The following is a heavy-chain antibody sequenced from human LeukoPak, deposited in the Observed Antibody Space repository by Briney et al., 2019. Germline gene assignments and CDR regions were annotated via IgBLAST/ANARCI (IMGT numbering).Heavy chain of an antibody. V-gene: IGHV1-2*02. Sequence: GASVKVSCKTSGFTFTGYFVHWVRQAPGQGLEWMGWINPNSGATDNAQKFQGRVTMTRDTSLSTAYMELNRLRCDDTAVYFCARALYCRGGSCYGSMEKYYFDYWGQGTLVTVSS. CDR3: ARALYCRGGSCYGSMEKYYFDY. CDR2: INPNSGAT. J-gene: IGHJ4*02. CDR1: GFTFTGYF. D-gene: IGHD2-15*01.